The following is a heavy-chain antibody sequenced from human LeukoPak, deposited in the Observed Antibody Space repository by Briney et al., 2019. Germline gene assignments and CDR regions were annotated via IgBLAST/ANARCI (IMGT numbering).Heavy chain of an antibody. Sequence: SETLSLTCTVSGGSISSSSYYWGWIRQPPGKGLEWIGDTYYSGSTDYNPSLKSRVTISVDTSRNQFSLKLTSVTAADTAVYYCARVARGRAPVDYWGEGTLVTVSS. CDR3: ARVARGRAPVDY. CDR1: GGSISSSSYY. CDR2: TYYSGST. V-gene: IGHV4-61*05. J-gene: IGHJ4*02. D-gene: IGHD2-2*01.